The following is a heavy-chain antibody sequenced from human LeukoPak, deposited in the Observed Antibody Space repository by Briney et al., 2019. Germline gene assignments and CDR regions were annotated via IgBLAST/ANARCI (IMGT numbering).Heavy chain of an antibody. D-gene: IGHD3-16*01. J-gene: IGHJ6*02. CDR2: IYYSGST. V-gene: IGHV4-59*01. Sequence: SETLSLTCTVSGGSISSYYWSWIRQPPGKGLEWIGYIYYSGSTNYNPSLKRRITISVDTSKNQMSLTLTSVTAADTAIYYCVKFGVDYDMGVWGQGTTVTVSS. CDR1: GGSISSYY. CDR3: VKFGVDYDMGV.